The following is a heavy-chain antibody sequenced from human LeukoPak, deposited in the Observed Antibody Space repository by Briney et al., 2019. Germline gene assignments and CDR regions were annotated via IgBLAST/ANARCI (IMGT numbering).Heavy chain of an antibody. J-gene: IGHJ4*02. CDR2: FSWDGGSK. CDR1: GFNFDDYT. D-gene: IGHD5-24*01. CDR3: TKETESQRSFDN. V-gene: IGHV3-43*01. Sequence: GGSLRLSCTASGFNFDDYTMHWVRQAPGKGLEWVSLFSWDGGSKYYADSVRGRFTISRDNSKKSLYLQMNSLRTEDTALYFCTKETESQRSFDNWGQGTLVTVSS.